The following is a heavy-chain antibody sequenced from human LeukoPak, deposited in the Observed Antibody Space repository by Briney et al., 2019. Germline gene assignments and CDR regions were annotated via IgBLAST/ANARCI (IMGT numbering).Heavy chain of an antibody. CDR1: XYXXTSXD. J-gene: IGHJ4*02. V-gene: IGHV1-46*01. D-gene: IGHD3-10*01. CDR2: INPTDDSX. Sequence: ASVXVSXKASXYXXTSXDXXXXRXXXXXXXXXXGXINPTDDSXNYAKKFQGXVXMTRETSTSTVYMELSSLRSEDTAIYYCARVWFGELSPFDYWGQGTLVTVSS. CDR3: ARVWFGELSPFDY.